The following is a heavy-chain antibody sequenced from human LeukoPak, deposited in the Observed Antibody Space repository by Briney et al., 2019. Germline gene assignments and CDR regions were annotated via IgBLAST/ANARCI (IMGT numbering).Heavy chain of an antibody. CDR2: ISYDGSNK. CDR3: ARYSGSYEVNYYYYYGMDV. CDR1: GFTFSTFA. D-gene: IGHD1-26*01. V-gene: IGHV3-30-3*01. Sequence: GGSLRLSCAASGFTFSTFAIHWVRQAPGKGLDWVAVISYDGSNKYYADSVKGRFTISRDNSKNTLYLQMNSLRAEDTAVYYCARYSGSYEVNYYYYYGMDVWGQGTTVTVSS. J-gene: IGHJ6*02.